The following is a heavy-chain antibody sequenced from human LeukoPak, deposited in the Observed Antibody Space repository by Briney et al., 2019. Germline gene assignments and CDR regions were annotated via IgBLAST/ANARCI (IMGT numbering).Heavy chain of an antibody. CDR2: ISGSGGST. V-gene: IGHV3-23*01. Sequence: GGSLRLSCAASGFTFSSYAMSWVRQTPVKGLEWVSVISGSGGSTYYADSVKGRSTISRVNSKNTLYLQMNSLRAEDTAVYYCAKENYGDSTGGRFQHWGQGTLVTVSS. CDR3: AKENYGDSTGGRFQH. CDR1: GFTFSSYA. J-gene: IGHJ1*01. D-gene: IGHD4-17*01.